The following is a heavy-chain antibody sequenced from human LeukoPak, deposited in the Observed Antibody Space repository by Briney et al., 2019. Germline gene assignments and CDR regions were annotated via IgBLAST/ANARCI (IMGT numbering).Heavy chain of an antibody. V-gene: IGHV1-8*01. CDR1: GYTFTSYD. Sequence: ASVKVSCKASGYTFTSYDINWVRQATGQGLEWMGWMNPNSGNTGYAQKFQGRVTMTRNTSISTAYMELSSLRSEDTTVYYCARGRSIRAARNAFDIWGQGTTVTVSS. J-gene: IGHJ3*02. CDR3: ARGRSIRAARNAFDI. CDR2: MNPNSGNT. D-gene: IGHD2-15*01.